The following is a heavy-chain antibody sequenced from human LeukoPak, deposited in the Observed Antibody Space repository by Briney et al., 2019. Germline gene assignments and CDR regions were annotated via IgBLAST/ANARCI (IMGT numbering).Heavy chain of an antibody. V-gene: IGHV4-4*02. J-gene: IGHJ4*02. CDR3: ARVSPYGSGSYS. CDR1: GGSISSSNW. D-gene: IGHD3-10*01. Sequence: PSGTLSLTCAVSGGSISSSNWWSWVRQPPGKGLEWIGEIYHSGSTNYNPSLKSRVTISVDESKNQFSLKLSSVTAADTAVYYCARVSPYGSGSYSWGQGTLVTVSS. CDR2: IYHSGST.